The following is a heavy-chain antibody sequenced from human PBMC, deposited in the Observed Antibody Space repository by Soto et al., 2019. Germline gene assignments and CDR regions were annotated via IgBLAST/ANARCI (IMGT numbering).Heavy chain of an antibody. CDR3: ARAVAVAGPDAFDI. CDR1: GSTFSSYW. D-gene: IGHD6-19*01. J-gene: IGHJ3*02. CDR2: IKQDGSEK. V-gene: IGHV3-7*03. Sequence: GGSLRLSCAASGSTFSSYWMSWVRQAPGKGLEWVANIKQDGSEKYYVDSVKGRFTISGDNAKNSLYLQMNSLRAEDTAVYYCARAVAVAGPDAFDIWGQGTMVTVSS.